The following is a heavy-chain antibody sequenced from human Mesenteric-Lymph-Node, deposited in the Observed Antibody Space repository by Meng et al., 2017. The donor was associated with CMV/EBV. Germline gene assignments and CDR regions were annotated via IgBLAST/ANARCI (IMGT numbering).Heavy chain of an antibody. D-gene: IGHD2-2*01. CDR3: ARGWIVVVPAATYYYYGMDV. J-gene: IGHJ6*02. V-gene: IGHV1-69*05. CDR2: IIPIFGTA. CDR1: GGTFSSYA. Sequence: SVKVSCKASGGTFSSYATSWVRQAPGQGLEWMGGIIPIFGTANYAQKFQGRVTITTDESTSTAYMELSSLRSEDTAVYYCARGWIVVVPAATYYYYGMDVWGQGTTVTVSS.